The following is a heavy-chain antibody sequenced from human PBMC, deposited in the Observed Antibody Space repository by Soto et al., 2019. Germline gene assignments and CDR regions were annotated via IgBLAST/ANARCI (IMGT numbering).Heavy chain of an antibody. CDR1: GFTFSSSQ. V-gene: IGHV3-48*03. D-gene: IGHD3-10*01. CDR2: ISSSGSSR. Sequence: GGSLRLSCSASGFTFSSSQMNWVRQAPGKGLEWLSYISSSGSSRYYADSVKGRFTIARDNAKKSLYLQMNSLRVEDTAVYYCAREGSSDAYDIWGQGTKVTVSS. CDR3: AREGSSDAYDI. J-gene: IGHJ3*02.